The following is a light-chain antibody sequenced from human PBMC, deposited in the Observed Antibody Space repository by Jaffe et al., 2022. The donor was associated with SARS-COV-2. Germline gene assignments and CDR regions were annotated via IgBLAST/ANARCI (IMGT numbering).Light chain of an antibody. Sequence: QSVLTQPPSASGAPGQRVTISCSGSSSNIGRNTVNWYQRLPGTAPKLLIYSNNQRPSGVPDRFSGSKSGTSASLAISGLQSEDEADYYCAAWDASLNGYVFGTGTKVTVL. V-gene: IGLV1-44*01. J-gene: IGLJ1*01. CDR2: SNN. CDR1: SSNIGRNT. CDR3: AAWDASLNGYV.